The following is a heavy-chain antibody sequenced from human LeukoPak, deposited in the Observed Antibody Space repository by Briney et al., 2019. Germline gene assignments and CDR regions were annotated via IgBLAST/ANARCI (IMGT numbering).Heavy chain of an antibody. V-gene: IGHV4-59*08. CDR3: ARHGGYYDFDY. CDR1: RGSISSYY. CDR2: SHYTGRT. D-gene: IGHD3-22*01. J-gene: IGHJ4*02. Sequence: KPSETLSLTCTVSRGSISSYYCSWIRQPPGKGLEWIGYSHYTGRTNYNPSLKSRVTISVDTSKDQLSLKLSSVTAADTAVYYCARHGGYYDFDYWGQGTLVTVSS.